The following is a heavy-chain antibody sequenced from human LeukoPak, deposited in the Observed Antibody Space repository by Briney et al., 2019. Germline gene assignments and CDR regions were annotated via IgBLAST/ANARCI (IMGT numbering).Heavy chain of an antibody. CDR2: ISYDGSNK. J-gene: IGHJ4*02. Sequence: PGGSLRLSCAASGFTFSNYAMYWVRQTPGKGLQWVALISYDGSNKYSADSVKGRFTISRDNSRNTLYLQMNSLRAEDTAVYYCARDRGWSQTYGSGTYGLDYWGQGTLVTVSS. CDR1: GFTFSNYA. D-gene: IGHD3-10*01. CDR3: ARDRGWSQTYGSGTYGLDY. V-gene: IGHV3-30*04.